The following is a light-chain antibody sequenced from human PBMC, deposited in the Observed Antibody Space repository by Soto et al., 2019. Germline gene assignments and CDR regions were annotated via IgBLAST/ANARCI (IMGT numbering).Light chain of an antibody. V-gene: IGKV3D-20*02. J-gene: IGKJ4*01. CDR3: QQRSNWPPT. Sequence: EIVLTQSPGTLSLSPGERATLACRASHTISSSYLAWYQQKPGQAPRLLIYSASRRATGIPDRFTGSGSGTDFTLTINRVEPEDFAVYYCQQRSNWPPTFGGGTKVDIK. CDR1: HTISSSY. CDR2: SAS.